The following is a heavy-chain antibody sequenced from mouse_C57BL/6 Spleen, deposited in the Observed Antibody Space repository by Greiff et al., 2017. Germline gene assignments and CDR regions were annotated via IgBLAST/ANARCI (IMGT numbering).Heavy chain of an antibody. CDR3: TTCDPAWFAY. J-gene: IGHJ3*01. CDR2: IDPENGDT. CDR1: GFNIKDDY. V-gene: IGHV14-4*01. Sequence: EVQLQESGAELVRPGASVKLSCTASGFNIKDDYMHWVKQRPEQGLEWIGWIDPENGDTESASNFPGKATITADTSSNPAYLQLSSLTSEATAVYYCTTCDPAWFAYWGQGTLVTVSA.